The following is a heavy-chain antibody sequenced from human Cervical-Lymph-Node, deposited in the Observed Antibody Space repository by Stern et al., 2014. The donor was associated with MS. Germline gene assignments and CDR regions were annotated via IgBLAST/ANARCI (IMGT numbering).Heavy chain of an antibody. J-gene: IGHJ4*02. CDR3: ARGGVGAIT. Sequence: DQLVQSGGGLVQPGGSLRLSCAASGFTFSSNAMHWVRQAPGKGLEFVSAISSNGSITYYANSVKVRFIISRDNSKNTLYLQMGSLRTEDMAVYYCARGGVGAITWGQGTLVTVSS. CDR1: GFTFSSNA. D-gene: IGHD1-26*01. CDR2: ISSNGSIT. V-gene: IGHV3-64*01.